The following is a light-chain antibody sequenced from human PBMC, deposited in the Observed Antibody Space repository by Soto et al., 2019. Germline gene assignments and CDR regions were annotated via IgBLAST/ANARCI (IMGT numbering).Light chain of an antibody. CDR2: GAS. V-gene: IGKV3-15*01. J-gene: IGKJ1*01. CDR1: QSVGNN. Sequence: EIVMTQSPATLSVSPGERATLSCRASQSVGNNLACYQQQPGQAPRLLIFGASNGDTGTPDRFSGSGSGTEFTLTISRLQSKDLSVYFYKKNNYMQTWTFGKGTKVQLK. CDR3: KKNNYMQTWT.